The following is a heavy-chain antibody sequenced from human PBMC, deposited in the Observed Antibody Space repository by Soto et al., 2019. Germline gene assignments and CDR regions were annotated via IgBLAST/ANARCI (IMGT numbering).Heavy chain of an antibody. D-gene: IGHD3-3*01. CDR2: IYYSGST. CDR1: GGSISSYY. V-gene: IGHV4-59*01. J-gene: IGHJ4*02. Sequence: SETLSLTCTVSGGSISSYYWSWIRQPPGKGLEWIGYIYYSGSTNYNPSLKSRVTISVDTSKNQFSLKLSSVTAADTAVYYCARASHYDFWSGYYRSYYFDYWGQGTLVTVSS. CDR3: ARASHYDFWSGYYRSYYFDY.